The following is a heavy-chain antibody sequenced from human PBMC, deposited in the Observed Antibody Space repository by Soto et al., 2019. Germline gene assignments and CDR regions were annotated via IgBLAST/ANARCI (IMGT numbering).Heavy chain of an antibody. Sequence: QVQLVQSGADVQRPGSSVRVSCKASGDTFNFYTINWVRQAPGQGLQWMGRINPILSMSNYAPRFQGRVTMTADKSTSTAYMALSSLRSEDTAMYYCATSYGSGYRAFDSWGQGALVTVSS. CDR2: INPILSMS. CDR3: ATSYGSGYRAFDS. V-gene: IGHV1-69*02. J-gene: IGHJ4*02. CDR1: GDTFNFYT. D-gene: IGHD3-10*01.